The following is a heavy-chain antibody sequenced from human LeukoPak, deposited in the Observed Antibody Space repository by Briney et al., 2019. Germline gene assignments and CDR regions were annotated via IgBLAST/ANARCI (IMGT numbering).Heavy chain of an antibody. CDR1: GGSISSYY. CDR2: IYYSGST. J-gene: IGHJ4*02. V-gene: IGHV4-59*06. CDR3: ARDAHNLGYCSGGSCSYFDY. Sequence: SETLCLTCTVSGGSISSYYWSGIRQPPGKGLEWIGYIYYSGSTYYNPSLKSRVTISVDTSKNQFSLKLSSVTAADTAVYYCARDAHNLGYCSGGSCSYFDYWGQGTLVTVSS. D-gene: IGHD2-15*01.